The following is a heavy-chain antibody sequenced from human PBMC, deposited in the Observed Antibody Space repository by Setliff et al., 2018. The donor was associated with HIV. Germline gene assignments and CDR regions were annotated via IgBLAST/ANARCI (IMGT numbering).Heavy chain of an antibody. Sequence: ASVKVSCKASGGTFSSYAISWVRQAPGQGLEWMGGIIPIFGTANYAQKFQGRVTITADESTSTAYMELRSLRSDDTAIYYCVRDEKRAAGGFLYYFDLWGQGTLVTVSS. CDR3: VRDEKRAAGGFLYYFDL. J-gene: IGHJ4*02. CDR1: GGTFSSYA. CDR2: IIPIFGTA. V-gene: IGHV1-69*13. D-gene: IGHD5-12*01.